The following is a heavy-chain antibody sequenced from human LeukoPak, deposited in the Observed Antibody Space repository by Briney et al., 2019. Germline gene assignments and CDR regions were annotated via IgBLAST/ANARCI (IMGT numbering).Heavy chain of an antibody. Sequence: GRSLRLSCAASGFTFSSYGMHWVRQAPGKGLEWVAVIWYDGSNKYYADSVKGRFTISRDNSKNTLYLQMNSLRAEDTAVYYCASLAYDSSGRDAFDIWGQGTMVIVSS. D-gene: IGHD3-22*01. J-gene: IGHJ3*02. CDR3: ASLAYDSSGRDAFDI. CDR1: GFTFSSYG. CDR2: IWYDGSNK. V-gene: IGHV3-33*01.